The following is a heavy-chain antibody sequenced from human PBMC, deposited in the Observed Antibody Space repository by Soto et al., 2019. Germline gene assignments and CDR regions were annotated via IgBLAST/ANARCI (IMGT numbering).Heavy chain of an antibody. Sequence: VQLVESGGGVVQPGRSLRLSCAASGFTFSSYGMHWVRQAPGKGLEWVAVISYDGSNKYYADSVKGRFTISRDNSKNTLYLQMNSLRAEDTAVYYCAKELKGQLAHWGQGTLVTVSS. V-gene: IGHV3-30*18. CDR2: ISYDGSNK. D-gene: IGHD6-13*01. J-gene: IGHJ1*01. CDR3: AKELKGQLAH. CDR1: GFTFSSYG.